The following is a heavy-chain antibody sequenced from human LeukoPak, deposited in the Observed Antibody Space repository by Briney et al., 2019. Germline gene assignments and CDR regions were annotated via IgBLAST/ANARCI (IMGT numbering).Heavy chain of an antibody. V-gene: IGHV4-34*01. D-gene: IGHD1-26*01. J-gene: IGHJ3*02. CDR1: GGSFSGYY. CDR2: INRSGST. Sequence: SETLSLTCAVYGGSFSGYYWSWIRQPPGKGLEWIGEINRSGSTNYNPSLKSRVTISVDTSKNQFSLKLSPVTAADTAVYYCAREGGSSTAFDIWGQGTMVTVSS. CDR3: AREGGSSTAFDI.